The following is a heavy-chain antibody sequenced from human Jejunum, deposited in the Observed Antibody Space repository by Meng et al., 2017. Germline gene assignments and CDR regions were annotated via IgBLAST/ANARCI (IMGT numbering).Heavy chain of an antibody. CDR2: IKSDGTSS. Sequence: GESLKISCAASGFTFSSYWMHWVRQAPGKGRLWVSRIKSDGTSSSYADSVKGRFTISRDNAKNTLYLQMKSLRVEDTAVYYCARGPQSSGYYYGDSWGQGTLVTVSS. CDR3: ARGPQSSGYYYGDS. CDR1: GFTFSSYW. V-gene: IGHV3-74*01. J-gene: IGHJ4*02. D-gene: IGHD3-22*01.